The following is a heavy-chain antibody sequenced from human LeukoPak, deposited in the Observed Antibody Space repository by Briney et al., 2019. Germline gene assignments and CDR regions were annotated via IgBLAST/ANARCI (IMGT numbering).Heavy chain of an antibody. D-gene: IGHD6-13*01. J-gene: IGHJ4*02. V-gene: IGHV4-34*01. CDR3: ARGRSSSSSWYRRYYFDY. CDR2: INHSGST. Sequence: SETLSLTCAVYGGSFSGYYWSWIRQPPGKGRDGMGEINHSGSTNYNPSLKSRVTISVDTSKNQFSLKLSSVTAADTAVYYCARGRSSSSSWYRRYYFDYWGQGTLVTVSS. CDR1: GGSFSGYY.